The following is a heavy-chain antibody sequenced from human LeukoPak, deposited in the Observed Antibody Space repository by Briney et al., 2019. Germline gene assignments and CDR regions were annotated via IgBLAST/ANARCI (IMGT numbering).Heavy chain of an antibody. D-gene: IGHD3-16*01. CDR1: GFTFSSYG. Sequence: QPGGSLRLSCAASGFTFSSYGMHWVRQAPGKGLEWVAVIWYDGSNKYYADSVKGRFTISRDNSKNTLYLQMNSLRAEDTAVYYCAREGVVSRHFDYWGQGTLVTVSS. CDR3: AREGVVSRHFDY. V-gene: IGHV3-33*01. CDR2: IWYDGSNK. J-gene: IGHJ4*02.